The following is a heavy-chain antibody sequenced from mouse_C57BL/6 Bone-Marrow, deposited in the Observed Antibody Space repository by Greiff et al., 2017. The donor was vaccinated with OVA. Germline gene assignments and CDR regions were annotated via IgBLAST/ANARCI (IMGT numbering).Heavy chain of an antibody. J-gene: IGHJ3*01. CDR3: TTYYAWFAY. Sequence: EVQLQQSGAELVRLGASVKLSCTASGFNIKDDYMHWVKQRPEQGLEWIGWIDPENGDTEYASKFQGKATITADTSSNTAYLQLSSLTSEDTAVYYCTTYYAWFAYWGQGTLVTVSA. CDR1: GFNIKDDY. V-gene: IGHV14-4*01. D-gene: IGHD1-1*02. CDR2: IDPENGDT.